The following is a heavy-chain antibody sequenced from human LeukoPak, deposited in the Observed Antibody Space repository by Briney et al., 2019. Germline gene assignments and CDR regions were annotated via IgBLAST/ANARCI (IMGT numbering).Heavy chain of an antibody. CDR1: GFTFSSYG. CDR3: AREWLGNYYYGMDV. Sequence: AGGSLRLSCAASGFTFSSYGMHWVRQAPGKGLEWVAVIWYDGSNKYYADSVKGRFTISRDNSKNTLYLQMNSLRAEDTAVYYCAREWLGNYYYGMDVWGQGTTVTVSS. D-gene: IGHD6-19*01. V-gene: IGHV3-33*01. CDR2: IWYDGSNK. J-gene: IGHJ6*02.